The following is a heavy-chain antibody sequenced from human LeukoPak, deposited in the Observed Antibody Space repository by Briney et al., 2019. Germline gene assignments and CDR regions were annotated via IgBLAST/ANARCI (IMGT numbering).Heavy chain of an antibody. V-gene: IGHV1-2*02. J-gene: IGHJ4*02. D-gene: IGHD5-18*01. CDR1: GYTFTDYF. CDR3: ARDFSYGTYDY. Sequence: GASVTVSCRASGYTFTDYFIHWVRQAPGQGLEWMGWINPNTGDTHYAQKFQGRVTMTRDTSISTAYMELSRPRSADTAVYYCARDFSYGTYDYWGQGSLVTVSS. CDR2: INPNTGDT.